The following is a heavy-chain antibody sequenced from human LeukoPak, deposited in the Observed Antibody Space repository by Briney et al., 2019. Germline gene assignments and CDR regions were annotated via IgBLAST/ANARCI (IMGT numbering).Heavy chain of an antibody. V-gene: IGHV3-7*04. D-gene: IGHD7-27*01. Sequence: PGGSLRLSCAASGFTSSSYWMSWVRQAPGKGLEWVANIKQDGSEKQYVDSVKGRFAISRDNAENSLYLQMNSLKAEDTAVYYCGRFTRSGDSVYWGQGTLVTVSS. J-gene: IGHJ4*02. CDR2: IKQDGSEK. CDR3: GRFTRSGDSVY. CDR1: GFTSSSYW.